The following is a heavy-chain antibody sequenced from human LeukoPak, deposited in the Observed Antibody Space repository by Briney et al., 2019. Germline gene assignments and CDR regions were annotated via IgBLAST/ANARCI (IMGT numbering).Heavy chain of an antibody. CDR3: AKEKYSGYVGFFDY. CDR2: IYHSGST. V-gene: IGHV4-4*02. D-gene: IGHD5-12*01. CDR1: GGSISSSNW. J-gene: IGHJ4*02. Sequence: SETLSLTCAVSGGSISSSNWWSWVRQPPGKGLEWIGEIYHSGSTNYNPSLKSRVTISVDTSKNQFSLKLSSVTAADTALYYCAKEKYSGYVGFFDYWGQGILVTVSS.